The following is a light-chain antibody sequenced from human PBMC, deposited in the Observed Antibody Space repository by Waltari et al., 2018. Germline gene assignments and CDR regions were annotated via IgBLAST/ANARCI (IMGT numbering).Light chain of an antibody. Sequence: DIQMTQSPSSLSASVGDRVTITCRASQTISTFLNWSQQVPGKAPNLLIVGASTLHSGVPSRFSGSGSGTEFTLTISSLQPEDFATYFCQQSYNSPPTFGGGTKVDIK. CDR3: QQSYNSPPT. CDR1: QTISTF. CDR2: GAS. J-gene: IGKJ4*01. V-gene: IGKV1-39*01.